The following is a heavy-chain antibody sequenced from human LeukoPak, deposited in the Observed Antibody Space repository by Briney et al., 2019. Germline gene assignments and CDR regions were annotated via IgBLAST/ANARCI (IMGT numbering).Heavy chain of an antibody. Sequence: GGSLRLSCAASGFTVSSNYMTWVRQPPGKGLEWISIMFSGGITYHADSVKGRFTISRDNSKNTLYLQMNSLRPDDTAVYYCAREEMTTVGASYYFFALDVWGQGTTATVSS. CDR2: MFSGGIT. J-gene: IGHJ6*02. CDR1: GFTVSSNY. D-gene: IGHD4-11*01. CDR3: AREEMTTVGASYYFFALDV. V-gene: IGHV3-66*02.